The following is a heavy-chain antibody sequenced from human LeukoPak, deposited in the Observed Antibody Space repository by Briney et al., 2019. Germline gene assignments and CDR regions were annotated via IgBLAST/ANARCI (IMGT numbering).Heavy chain of an antibody. CDR1: GYSISSGYY. Sequence: SETLSLTCTVSGYSISSGYYWGWIRQPPGKGLEWIGSIYYSGSTYYNPSLKSRVTISVGTSKNQFSLKLSSVTAADTAVYYCARRSSSSWWYFDYWGQGTLVTVSS. CDR3: ARRSSSSWWYFDY. J-gene: IGHJ4*02. V-gene: IGHV4-38-2*02. CDR2: IYYSGST. D-gene: IGHD6-13*01.